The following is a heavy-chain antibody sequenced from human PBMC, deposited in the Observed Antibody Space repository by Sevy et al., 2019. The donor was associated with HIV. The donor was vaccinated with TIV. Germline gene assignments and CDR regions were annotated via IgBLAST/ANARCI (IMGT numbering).Heavy chain of an antibody. V-gene: IGHV3-23*01. CDR3: AREGCTKPNDY. CDR2: LSFGCGKI. CDR1: GFDFSIYS. D-gene: IGHD2-8*01. Sequence: GGSLRLSCAASGFDFSIYSMSWVRQAPGKGLEWVSTLSFGCGKINYADSVKGRFTISRDNSKSSVYLQMNNMRVEDAAVYYSAREGCTKPNDYWGQGTLVTVSS. J-gene: IGHJ4*02.